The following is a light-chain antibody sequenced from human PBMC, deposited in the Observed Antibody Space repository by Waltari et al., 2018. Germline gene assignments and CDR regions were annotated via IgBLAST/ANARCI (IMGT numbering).Light chain of an antibody. V-gene: IGLV3-21*02. J-gene: IGLJ3*02. CDR2: DDS. Sequence: SYVLTQPPSVSVAPGQTARITCGGNNIGRKSVPWYQQKPGQAPVLVVYDDSDRPSGITERFSGSNSGNTATLTISRVEAGDEADYYCQVWDSSSDHWVFGGGTKLTVL. CDR3: QVWDSSSDHWV. CDR1: NIGRKS.